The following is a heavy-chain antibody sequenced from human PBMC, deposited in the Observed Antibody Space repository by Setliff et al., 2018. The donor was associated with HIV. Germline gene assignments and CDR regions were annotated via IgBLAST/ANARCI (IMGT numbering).Heavy chain of an antibody. J-gene: IGHJ4*02. CDR3: ARERSLITVRRYFGN. V-gene: IGHV4-34*01. CDR2: INHSGST. Sequence: PSETLSLTCAVYGGSFSDYYWSWIRQPPGKGLEWIGEINHSGSTNYNPSLKSRVTISVDTSKNQFSLKLNSVTAADAAVYYCARERSLITVRRYFGNWGQGTLVTVSS. CDR1: GGSFSDYY. D-gene: IGHD1-1*01.